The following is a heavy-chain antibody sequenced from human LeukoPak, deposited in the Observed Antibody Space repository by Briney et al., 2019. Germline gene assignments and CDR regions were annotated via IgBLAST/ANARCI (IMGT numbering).Heavy chain of an antibody. Sequence: QPGGSLRLSCAASGLTFSSYAMTWVRQAPGKGLEWVAVISYDGSNKYYADSVKGRFTISRDNSKNTLYLQMNSLRAEDTAVYYCARERGPYGSGSYYYNWFDPWGQGTLVTVSS. V-gene: IGHV3-30*04. D-gene: IGHD3-10*01. J-gene: IGHJ5*02. CDR2: ISYDGSNK. CDR3: ARERGPYGSGSYYYNWFDP. CDR1: GLTFSSYA.